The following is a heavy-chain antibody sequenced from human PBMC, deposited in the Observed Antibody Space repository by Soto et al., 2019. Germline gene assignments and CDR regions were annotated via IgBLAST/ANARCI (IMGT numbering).Heavy chain of an antibody. CDR1: GGTFSSYT. D-gene: IGHD3-22*01. V-gene: IGHV1-69*02. J-gene: IGHJ4*02. CDR3: ASRYASSDY. CDR2: IIPILGIA. Sequence: QVQLVQSGAEVKKPGSSVKVSCKASGGTFSSYTISWVRQAPGQGLEGMGRIIPILGIANYAQKFQGRVTITADKSTSTAYMELSSLRTKDRAVYYCASRYASSDYWGQGTLVTVSS.